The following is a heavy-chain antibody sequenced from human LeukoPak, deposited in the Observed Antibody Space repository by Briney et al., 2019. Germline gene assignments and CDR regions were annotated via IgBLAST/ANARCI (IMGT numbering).Heavy chain of an antibody. CDR1: GGTFSTSA. D-gene: IGHD5-18*01. CDR2: IIPVLNIT. CDR3: ARDQGLTAPPPYGLDV. Sequence: ASVQVSCKTSGGTFSTSAITWVRQAPGQGLEWMVRIIPVLNITTYAQRFQGRVTITADTSTSTVYMELSSLRSEETAVYYCARDQGLTAPPPYGLDVWGQGTTVIVSS. V-gene: IGHV1-69*04. J-gene: IGHJ6*02.